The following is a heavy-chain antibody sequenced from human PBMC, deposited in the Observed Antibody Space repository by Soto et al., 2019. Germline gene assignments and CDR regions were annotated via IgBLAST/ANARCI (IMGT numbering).Heavy chain of an antibody. Sequence: QITLKESGPTLVKPAQTLTLTCTVSGFSLSTIGVGVGWIRQPPGKALEWLALIYWDDDKRYSPSLKSRLTITKDTSQNHVVLRMTNMDPVDTATYFCAHRLPSPYYSDGIDYPHVFDIWGQGTLVAVSS. V-gene: IGHV2-5*02. CDR1: GFSLSTIGVG. CDR3: AHRLPSPYYSDGIDYPHVFDI. J-gene: IGHJ3*02. CDR2: IYWDDDK. D-gene: IGHD3-22*01.